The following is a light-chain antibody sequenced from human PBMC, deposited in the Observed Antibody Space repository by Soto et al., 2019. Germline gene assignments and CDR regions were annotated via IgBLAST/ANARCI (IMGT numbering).Light chain of an antibody. J-gene: IGLJ1*01. CDR3: SSYTSGSTYV. Sequence: QSALTQPPSASGSPGQSVTISCTGTSSDVGIFNYVSWYQQHPDQAPKLLIFEVNKRPSGVPDRFSASKSGNTASLTVSGLQAEDEADYYCSSYTSGSTYVFGTGTKLTVL. V-gene: IGLV2-8*01. CDR2: EVN. CDR1: SSDVGIFNY.